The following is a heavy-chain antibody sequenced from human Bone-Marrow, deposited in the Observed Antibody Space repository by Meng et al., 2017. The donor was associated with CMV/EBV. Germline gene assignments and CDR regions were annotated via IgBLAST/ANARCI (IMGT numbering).Heavy chain of an antibody. D-gene: IGHD3-16*01. V-gene: IGHV3-74*01. Sequence: GESLKISCAASGFTFSSYWMHWVRQAPGKGLVWVSRINSDGSATSYADSVKGRFTISRDNAKNSLYLHMDGLRVEDTAVYYCARYICNRHTCYVSYYAMDVWGQGTPVTVAS. CDR1: GFTFSSYW. CDR3: ARYICNRHTCYVSYYAMDV. J-gene: IGHJ6*02. CDR2: INSDGSAT.